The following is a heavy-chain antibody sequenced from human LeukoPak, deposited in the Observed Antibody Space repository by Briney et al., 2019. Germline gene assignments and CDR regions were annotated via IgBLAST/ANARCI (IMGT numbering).Heavy chain of an antibody. CDR2: IYYSGST. V-gene: IGHV4-39*06. J-gene: IGHJ6*03. CDR1: GGSISSSSYY. Sequence: PSETLSLTCTVSGGSISSSSYYWGWIRQPPGKGLEWIGSIYYSGSTYYNPSLKSRVTISVDTSKNQFPLKLSSVTVADTAVYYCAREEVVTAPNYYYYYMDVWGKGTTVTISS. D-gene: IGHD2-21*02. CDR3: AREEVVTAPNYYYYYMDV.